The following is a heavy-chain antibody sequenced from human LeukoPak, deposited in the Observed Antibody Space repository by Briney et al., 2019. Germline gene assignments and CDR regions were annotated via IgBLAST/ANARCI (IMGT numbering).Heavy chain of an antibody. V-gene: IGHV4-4*07. CDR3: ARDLIDYGDYDRPSNWFHP. Sequence: SETLSLTCTVSGGSISSYYWSWIRQPAGKGLEWIGRIYTSGSTNYNPSLKSRVTMSVDTSKNQFSLKLSSVTAADTAVYYCARDLIDYGDYDRPSNWFHPWGQGTLVTVSS. CDR1: GGSISSYY. D-gene: IGHD4-17*01. J-gene: IGHJ5*02. CDR2: IYTSGST.